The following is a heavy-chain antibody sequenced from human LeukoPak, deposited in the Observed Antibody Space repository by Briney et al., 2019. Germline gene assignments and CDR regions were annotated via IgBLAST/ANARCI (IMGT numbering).Heavy chain of an antibody. CDR2: IYQSGST. D-gene: IGHD6-13*01. Sequence: PSQTLSLTCTVSGGSISSGGYYWSWIRQPPGKGLEWIGYIYQSGSTNYNPSLKSRVTISVDKSKNQFSLKLTSVTAADTAVYYCARGGAYISNWYGAIDYWGQGTLVTVSS. CDR3: ARGGAYISNWYGAIDY. J-gene: IGHJ4*02. V-gene: IGHV4-30-2*01. CDR1: GGSISSGGYY.